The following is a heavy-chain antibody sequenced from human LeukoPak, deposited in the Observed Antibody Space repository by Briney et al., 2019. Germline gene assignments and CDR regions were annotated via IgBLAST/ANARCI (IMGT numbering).Heavy chain of an antibody. V-gene: IGHV4-34*01. CDR3: ARVTRRRTTGETFGRYLDY. CDR1: GGSFSGYL. CDR2: VTSGGNT. Sequence: SETLSLTCDVYGGSFSGYLWTWIRQSPGKGLEWIGEVTSGGNTNENPSLKSRLTVSVDTSKNQFSLNLNSVTAADAGLYYCARVTRRRTTGETFGRYLDYWGPGTLVIVSS. D-gene: IGHD3-10*01. J-gene: IGHJ4*02.